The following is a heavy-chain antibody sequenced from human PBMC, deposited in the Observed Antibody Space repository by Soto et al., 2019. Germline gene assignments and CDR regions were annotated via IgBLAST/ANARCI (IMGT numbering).Heavy chain of an antibody. V-gene: IGHV3-33*01. J-gene: IGHJ4*02. Sequence: QVQLVESGGGVVQPGRSLRLSCAASGFTFSTYGMHWVRQAPGKGQEWVAVIWYDGDNKYYADSVKGRFTISRDNSKNTLYLQINSLRAEDTAVYSCARDSRGYSYVDYWGQGTLVTVSS. CDR2: IWYDGDNK. CDR3: ARDSRGYSYVDY. D-gene: IGHD5-18*01. CDR1: GFTFSTYG.